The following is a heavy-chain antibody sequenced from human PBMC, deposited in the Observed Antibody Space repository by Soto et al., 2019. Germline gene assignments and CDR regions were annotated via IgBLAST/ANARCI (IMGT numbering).Heavy chain of an antibody. CDR2: MYHSGIT. CDR1: GYSIRSGCF. J-gene: IGHJ6*02. CDR3: ARSMYSTSAQLYYGMDV. D-gene: IGHD6-6*01. Sequence: PSETLSLTCAVSGYSIRSGCFWGWIRQPPGKGLEWIGSMYHSGITYYNLSLKSRVTISVDTSKNQLSLKLSSATAADTAVYYCARSMYSTSAQLYYGMDVWGQGTTVTVS. V-gene: IGHV4-38-2*01.